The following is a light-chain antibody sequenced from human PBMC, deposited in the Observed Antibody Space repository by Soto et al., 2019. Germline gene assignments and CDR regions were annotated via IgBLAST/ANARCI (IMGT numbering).Light chain of an antibody. Sequence: QSALTQPASVSGSSGQSITISCTGTSSDVGSYNLVSWYQQHPGKAPKLMIYEVSKRPSGVSNRFSGSMSGNTASLTISGLQAEDEADFYCCSYAGSSTVVFGGGTKLTVL. V-gene: IGLV2-23*02. CDR3: CSYAGSSTVV. CDR2: EVS. J-gene: IGLJ2*01. CDR1: SSDVGSYNL.